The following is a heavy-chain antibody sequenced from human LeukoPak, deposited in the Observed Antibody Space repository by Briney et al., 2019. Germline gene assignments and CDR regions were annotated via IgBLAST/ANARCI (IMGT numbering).Heavy chain of an antibody. CDR2: ISAYNGNT. J-gene: IGHJ5*02. CDR3: VRRPGIGWFDP. CDR1: GYTFTSYG. V-gene: IGHV1-18*01. D-gene: IGHD1-26*01. Sequence: ASVKLSCKASGYTFTSYGISWVRQAPGQGLEWMGWISAYNGNTNYAQKLQGRVTMTTDASTSTAYMELRSLRSDDTAVYYCVRRPGIGWFDPWGQGTLVTVSS.